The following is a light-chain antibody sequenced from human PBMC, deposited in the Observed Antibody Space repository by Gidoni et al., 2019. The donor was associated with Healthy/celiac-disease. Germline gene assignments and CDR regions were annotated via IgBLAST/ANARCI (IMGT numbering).Light chain of an antibody. Sequence: DIVMTQSPASLAVSLGERATINCKSSQSVFYSSNNQNYLAWYQQKPGQPPKLLIYWASTRESGVPYRFSGSGSGTDFTLTISSLQAEDVAIYYCQQYYSTTLTFGGGTKVEIK. CDR2: WAS. J-gene: IGKJ4*01. CDR3: QQYYSTTLT. CDR1: QSVFYSSNNQNY. V-gene: IGKV4-1*01.